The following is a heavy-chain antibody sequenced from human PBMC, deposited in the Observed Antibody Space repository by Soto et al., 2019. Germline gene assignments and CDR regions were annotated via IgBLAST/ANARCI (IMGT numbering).Heavy chain of an antibody. V-gene: IGHV3-30-3*01. Sequence: QVQLVESGGGVVQPGRSLRLSCAASGFTFSSYAMHWVRQAPGKGLEWVAVISYDGSNKYYADSVKGRFTISRDNSKNTLYLQMNSLRAEDTAVYYCARIRGYNFFDYWVQGTLVTVSS. CDR1: GFTFSSYA. D-gene: IGHD5-12*01. CDR2: ISYDGSNK. J-gene: IGHJ4*02. CDR3: ARIRGYNFFDY.